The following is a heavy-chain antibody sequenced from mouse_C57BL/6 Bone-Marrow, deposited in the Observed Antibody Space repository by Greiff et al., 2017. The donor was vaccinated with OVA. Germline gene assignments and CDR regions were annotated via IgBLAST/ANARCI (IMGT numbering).Heavy chain of an antibody. Sequence: QVQLQQPGAELVKPGASVKMSCKASGYTFTSYWITWVKQRPGQGLEWIGDIYPGSGSTNYNEKFKSKATMTVDTSSSTAYMQLSSLTSEDSAVDYCARADYYYGSNFDYWGQGTTLTVSS. J-gene: IGHJ2*01. V-gene: IGHV1-55*01. CDR1: GYTFTSYW. CDR3: ARADYYYGSNFDY. CDR2: IYPGSGST. D-gene: IGHD1-1*01.